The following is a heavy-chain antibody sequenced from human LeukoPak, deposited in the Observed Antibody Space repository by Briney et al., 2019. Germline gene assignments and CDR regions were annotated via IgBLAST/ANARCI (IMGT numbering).Heavy chain of an antibody. CDR2: MYTGGGR. CDR1: GFSVSNYY. Sequence: GGSLRLSCAASGFSVSNYYMSWVRQPPGKGLEWVSVMYTGGGRYYGDSVKGGFTISRDNSKNTVFLQMNSLRVEDTALYYCTRGQSYCGADCYSDWGQGTLVTVSS. CDR3: TRGQSYCGADCYSD. D-gene: IGHD2-21*02. V-gene: IGHV3-66*01. J-gene: IGHJ4*02.